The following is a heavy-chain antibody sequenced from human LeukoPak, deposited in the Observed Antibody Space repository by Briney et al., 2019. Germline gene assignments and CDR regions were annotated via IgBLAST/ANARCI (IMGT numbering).Heavy chain of an antibody. CDR2: ISSSSSYI. V-gene: IGHV3-21*01. J-gene: IGHJ6*03. CDR1: GFTFSSYS. Sequence: PGGSLRLSCAASGFTFSSYSMNWVRQAPGKGLEWVLSISSSSSYIYYADSVKGRFTISRDNAKNSLYLQMNSLRAEDTAVYYCARGFSARGYYYYYMDVWGKGTTVTVSS. CDR3: ARGFSARGYYYYYMDV.